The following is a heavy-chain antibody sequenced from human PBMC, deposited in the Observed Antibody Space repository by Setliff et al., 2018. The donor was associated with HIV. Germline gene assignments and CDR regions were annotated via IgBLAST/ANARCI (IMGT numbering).Heavy chain of an antibody. CDR2: INPSGGRT. D-gene: IGHD3-22*01. CDR3: ARCYYDSSGPTDAFDI. J-gene: IGHJ3*02. Sequence: ASVKVSCKASGYTSTNYYIHWVRQAPGQGLEWMGLINPSGGRTSYAQKFQGRLTMTRDSSRSTVYMELSSLRSEDTAVYYCARCYYDSSGPTDAFDIWGQGTVVTVSS. V-gene: IGHV1-46*01. CDR1: GYTSTNYY.